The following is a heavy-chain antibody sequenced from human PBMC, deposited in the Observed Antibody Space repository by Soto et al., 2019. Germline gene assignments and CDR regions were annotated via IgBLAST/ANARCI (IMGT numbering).Heavy chain of an antibody. V-gene: IGHV4-31*03. CDR1: GGSISSGGYY. CDR2: IYYSGST. J-gene: IGHJ3*02. D-gene: IGHD2-8*01. Sequence: SETLSLTCTVSGGSISSGGYYWSWIRQHPGKGLEWIGYIYYSGSTYYNPSLKSRVTISVDTSKNQFSLKLSSVTAADTAVYYCARGGYSIMGAFDIWGQGTMVTVSS. CDR3: ARGGYSIMGAFDI.